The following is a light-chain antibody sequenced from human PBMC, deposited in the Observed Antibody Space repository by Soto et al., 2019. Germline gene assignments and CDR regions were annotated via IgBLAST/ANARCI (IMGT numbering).Light chain of an antibody. CDR1: SSNIGNNA. CDR3: SALDDSLNGVV. J-gene: IGLJ2*01. Sequence: QSVLTQPPSVSEAPGQRGTISCSGSSSNIGNNAVNWYQQLPGKAPKLLIYYDDLLPSGVSDRFSGSKSGTSASLAISGLQSEYEADYYCSALDDSLNGVVFGGGTKLTVL. CDR2: YDD. V-gene: IGLV1-36*01.